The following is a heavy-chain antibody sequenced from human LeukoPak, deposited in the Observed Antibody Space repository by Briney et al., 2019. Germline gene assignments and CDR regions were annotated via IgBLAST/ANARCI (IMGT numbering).Heavy chain of an antibody. D-gene: IGHD3-22*01. V-gene: IGHV1-18*01. CDR2: ISAYNGNT. Sequence: ASVKVSCKASGYTFTSYGISWVRQAPGQGLEWMGWISAYNGNTNYAQKLQGRVTMTTDTSTSTAYMELRSLRSDDTAVYYCARDPQAGINYYDSSGYGYDYWGQGTLVTVSS. CDR3: ARDPQAGINYYDSSGYGYDY. J-gene: IGHJ4*02. CDR1: GYTFTSYG.